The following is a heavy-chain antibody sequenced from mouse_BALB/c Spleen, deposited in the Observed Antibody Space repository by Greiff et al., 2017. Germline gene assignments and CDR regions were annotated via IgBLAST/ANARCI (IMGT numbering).Heavy chain of an antibody. CDR2: IDPSDSET. CDR3: ARANWAHYYAMDY. CDR1: GYTFTSYW. V-gene: IGHV1-69*02. D-gene: IGHD4-1*01. Sequence: VQLQQPGAELVKPGAPVKLSCKASGYTFTSYWMNWVKQRPGRGLEWIGRIDPSDSETHYNQKFKDKATLTVDKSSSTAYIQLSSLTSEDSAVYYCARANWAHYYAMDYWGQGTSVTVSS. J-gene: IGHJ4*01.